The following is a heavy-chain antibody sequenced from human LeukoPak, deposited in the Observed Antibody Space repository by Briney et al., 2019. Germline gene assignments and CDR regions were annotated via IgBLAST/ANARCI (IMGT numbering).Heavy chain of an antibody. CDR2: ISYDGSNK. D-gene: IGHD2-15*01. CDR1: GFTFSSYA. V-gene: IGHV3-30-3*01. J-gene: IGHJ4*02. Sequence: PGGSLRLSCAASGFTFSSYAMHWVRQAPGKGLEWVAVISYDGSNKYYADSVKGRFTISRDNSKNTLYLQMNSLRAEDTAVYYCAGDRVGYFDFWGQGTLVTVSS. CDR3: AGDRVGYFDF.